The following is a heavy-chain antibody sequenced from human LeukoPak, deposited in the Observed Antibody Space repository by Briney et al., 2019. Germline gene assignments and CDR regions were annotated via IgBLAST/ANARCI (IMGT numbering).Heavy chain of an antibody. CDR2: ISYDGSNK. Sequence: GGSLRLSCAASGFTFSSYGMPWVRKAPGKGLEWVAVISYDGSNKYYADSVKGRFTISRDNSKNTLYLQMNSLRAEDTAVYYCAKDGSGWYFDYWGQGTLVTVSS. V-gene: IGHV3-30*18. CDR1: GFTFSSYG. D-gene: IGHD6-19*01. CDR3: AKDGSGWYFDY. J-gene: IGHJ4*02.